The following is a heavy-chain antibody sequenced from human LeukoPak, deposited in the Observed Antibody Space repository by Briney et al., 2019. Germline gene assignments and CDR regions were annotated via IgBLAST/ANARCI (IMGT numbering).Heavy chain of an antibody. V-gene: IGHV3-30*02. D-gene: IGHD3-22*01. J-gene: IGHJ4*02. CDR3: ARDLYYYYDTSGSYFVY. Sequence: QTGGSLRLSCAASGFTFSSYGMHWVRQAPGNGLEWVAFIRYDGSNKYYADSVKGRFTISRDNSKNTLYLQMNSLRAEDTAVYYCARDLYYYYDTSGSYFVYWGQCTLVTVSS. CDR2: IRYDGSNK. CDR1: GFTFSSYG.